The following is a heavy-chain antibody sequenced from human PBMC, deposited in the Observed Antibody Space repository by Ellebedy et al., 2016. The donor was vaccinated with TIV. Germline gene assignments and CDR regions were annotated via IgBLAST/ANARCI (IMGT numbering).Heavy chain of an antibody. V-gene: IGHV2-70*01. CDR2: IDWVDDK. D-gene: IGHD5-18*01. CDR1: GFSVTTEDMC. Sequence: SGPTLVKPTQTLTLTCTLSGFSVTTEDMCVTWIRQPPGKALEWLALIDWVDDKYYSTSLKTRLTISKDTSKNQVVLTMTNMDPVDTATYYCALIYWNGHSNGYVDYWGQGTLVSVSS. J-gene: IGHJ4*02. CDR3: ALIYWNGHSNGYVDY.